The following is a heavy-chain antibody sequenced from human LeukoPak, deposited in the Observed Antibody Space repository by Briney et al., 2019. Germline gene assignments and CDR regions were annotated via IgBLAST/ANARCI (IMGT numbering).Heavy chain of an antibody. Sequence: SETLYLTCTVSGGSIISSDYHWGWVRQPPGKGLEWIGTISYSGNTDYNPSLRSRVTISVDTSNNQFSLRLGSVTAADTAVYHCARHCCSGPAKRVFDIWGQGTMVTVSS. CDR1: GGSIISSDYH. CDR3: ARHCCSGPAKRVFDI. V-gene: IGHV4-39*01. D-gene: IGHD2-15*01. CDR2: ISYSGNT. J-gene: IGHJ3*02.